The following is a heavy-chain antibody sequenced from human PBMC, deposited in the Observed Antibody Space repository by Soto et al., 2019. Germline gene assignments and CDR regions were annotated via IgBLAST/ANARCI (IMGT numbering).Heavy chain of an antibody. CDR3: AGYCDTASCPLRDYN. J-gene: IGHJ1*01. CDR1: GFMCGGYW. Sequence: EVQLVESGGGLVQPGGSLRLSCEASGFMCGGYWMSWVRQAPGKGLEWVANINQDGSEKYYVDSVKGRVTISRDNAKNSLYLQMNSLRAEDTAIYYCAGYCDTASCPLRDYNWGQGTLVTVSS. CDR2: INQDGSEK. V-gene: IGHV3-7*01. D-gene: IGHD2-2*01.